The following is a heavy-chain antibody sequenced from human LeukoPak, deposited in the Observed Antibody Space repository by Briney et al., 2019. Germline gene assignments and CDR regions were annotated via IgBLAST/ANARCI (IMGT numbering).Heavy chain of an antibody. CDR2: IYSDNT. V-gene: IGHV3-53*01. J-gene: IGHJ4*02. D-gene: IGHD3-16*01. CDR3: ARDLGGGYFIGGNFDY. Sequence: GGSLRLSCAASGFTFSSYSMNWVRQAPGKGLEWVSFIYSDNTHYSDSVKGRFTISRDNSKNTLYLQMNSLRAEDTALYYCARDLGGGYFIGGNFDYWGQGTLVTVSS. CDR1: GFTFSSYS.